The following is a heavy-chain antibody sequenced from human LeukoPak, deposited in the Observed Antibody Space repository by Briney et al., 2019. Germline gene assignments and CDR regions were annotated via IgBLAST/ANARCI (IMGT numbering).Heavy chain of an antibody. V-gene: IGHV3-48*03. CDR1: GFTFSSYE. CDR3: ASIWFGELARDY. CDR2: ISSSGSTI. Sequence: GGSLRLSCAASGFTFSSYEMIWVRQAPGKGLEWVSYISSSGSTIYYADSVKGRFTISRDNDKNSLYLQMNSLRAEDTAVYYCASIWFGELARDYWGQGTLVTVSS. D-gene: IGHD3-10*01. J-gene: IGHJ4*02.